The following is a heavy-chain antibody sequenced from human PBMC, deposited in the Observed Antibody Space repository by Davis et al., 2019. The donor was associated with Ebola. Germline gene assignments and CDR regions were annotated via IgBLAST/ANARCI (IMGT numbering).Heavy chain of an antibody. V-gene: IGHV1-69*04. CDR2: IIPILGIA. J-gene: IGHJ6*01. Sequence: AASVKVSCKASGGTFSSYAISWVRQAPGEGLEWMGRIIPILGIANYAQKFQGRVTITADKSTSTAYMELSSLRSEDTDVYYCAKPPTVTREYYYYGMDVWGKGPRSPSPQ. CDR3: AKPPTVTREYYYYGMDV. D-gene: IGHD4-17*01. CDR1: GGTFSSYA.